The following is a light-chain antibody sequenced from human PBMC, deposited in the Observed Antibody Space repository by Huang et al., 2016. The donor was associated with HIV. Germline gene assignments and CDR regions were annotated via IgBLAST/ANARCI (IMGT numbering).Light chain of an antibody. V-gene: IGKV3-15*01. CDR1: RSVSSN. J-gene: IGKJ4*01. Sequence: EILMTQSPATLSVSPGKRVTLSCRANRSVSSNLDWYQQRRGQAPRLLIYGSSTRAPGIPARFSGSGSGTDFSLTISSLQSEDFAVYYCHQYNNWLLSFGGGTRVDI. CDR2: GSS. CDR3: HQYNNWLLS.